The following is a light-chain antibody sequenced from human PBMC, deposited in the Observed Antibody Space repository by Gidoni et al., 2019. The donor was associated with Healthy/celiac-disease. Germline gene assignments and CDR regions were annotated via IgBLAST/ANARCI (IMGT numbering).Light chain of an antibody. CDR3: QIPGT. J-gene: IGKJ4*01. CDR1: QDISNY. CDR2: DAS. V-gene: IGKV1-33*01. Sequence: DIQMTQSPSSLSASVGDRVTITCQASQDISNYLNWYQQQPGKAPKRLIYDASNLETGVPSRFSGSGSGTDFTFTISSLQPEDIATYYCQIPGTFXGXTKVEIK.